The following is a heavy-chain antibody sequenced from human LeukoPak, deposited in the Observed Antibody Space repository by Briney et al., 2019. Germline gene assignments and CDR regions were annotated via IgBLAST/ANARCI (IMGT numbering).Heavy chain of an antibody. CDR3: ARDYGFLVGGQYYYYGMDV. CDR2: ISYDGSNK. V-gene: IGHV3-30*04. CDR1: GFTFSSYA. J-gene: IGHJ6*02. D-gene: IGHD3-3*01. Sequence: GGSLRLSCAASGFTFSSYAMHWVRQAPGKGLEWVAVISYDGSNKYYADSVKGRFTISRDNSKNTLYLQMNSLRAEDTAVYYCARDYGFLVGGQYYYYGMDVWGQGTTVTVSS.